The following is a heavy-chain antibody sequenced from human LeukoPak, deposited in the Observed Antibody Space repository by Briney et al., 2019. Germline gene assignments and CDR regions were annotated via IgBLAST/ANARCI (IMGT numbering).Heavy chain of an antibody. CDR2: ISYDGSNR. CDR3: TLPPDY. Sequence: GGSLRLSCAASGFTFSSYAMHWVRQAPGKGLEWVAVISYDGSNRYYADSVKGRFTISRDNSKNTLYLQMNSLRAEDTAVYYCTLPPDYWGQGTLVTVSS. V-gene: IGHV3-30-3*01. D-gene: IGHD2-21*02. CDR1: GFTFSSYA. J-gene: IGHJ4*02.